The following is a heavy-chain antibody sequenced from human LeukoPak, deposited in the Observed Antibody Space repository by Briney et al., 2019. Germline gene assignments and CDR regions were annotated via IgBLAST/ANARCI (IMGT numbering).Heavy chain of an antibody. V-gene: IGHV3-30*04. CDR3: ARVGTSSLRDWFDP. J-gene: IGHJ5*02. CDR1: GFTFSSHA. Sequence: GGSLRLSCAASGFTFSSHAMNWVRQAPGKGLEWVAVISYDGSNKYYVDSVKGRFTISRDNSKNTLYLQMNSLGAEDTAVYYCARVGTSSLRDWFDPWGQGTLVTVSS. CDR2: ISYDGSNK. D-gene: IGHD2-8*01.